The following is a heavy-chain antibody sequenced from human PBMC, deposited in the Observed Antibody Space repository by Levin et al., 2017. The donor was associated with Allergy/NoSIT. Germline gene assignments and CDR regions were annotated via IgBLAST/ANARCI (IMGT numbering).Heavy chain of an antibody. CDR2: IKSKTDGETT. CDR1: EFNFDNAW. Sequence: PGGSLRLSCAASEFNFDNAWMTWVRQAPGKGLEWVGRIKSKTDGETTDYAAPVKGRFTISRDDSKNTLYLQMKGLKTEDTAVYFWATDSRMVVSDDAFDIWGQGTMVLVSS. J-gene: IGHJ3*02. CDR3: ATDSRMVVSDDAFDI. V-gene: IGHV3-15*01. D-gene: IGHD2-21*02.